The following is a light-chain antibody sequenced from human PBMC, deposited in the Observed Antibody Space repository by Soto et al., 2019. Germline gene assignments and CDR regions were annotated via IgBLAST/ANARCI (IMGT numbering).Light chain of an antibody. Sequence: EIVLTQSPGTLSLSPGERATLSCRASQSVSSSYLAWYQQKPGQAPRLLIYGASSRATGIPDRFSGSGSGTDFTLTISRLEPEDFAVYYCQQYGSSSYTFGQGTKLXI. J-gene: IGKJ2*01. CDR1: QSVSSSY. CDR2: GAS. V-gene: IGKV3-20*01. CDR3: QQYGSSSYT.